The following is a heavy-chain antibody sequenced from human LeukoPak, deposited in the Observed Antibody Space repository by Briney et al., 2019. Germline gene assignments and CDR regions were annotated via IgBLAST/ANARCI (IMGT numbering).Heavy chain of an antibody. CDR1: GFSFSNYW. J-gene: IGHJ4*02. Sequence: PGGSLRLSCTASGFSFSNYWMSWVRQAPGKGLEWVSAISGSGGSTYYADSVKGRFTISRDNSKNTLYLQMNSLRAEDTAVYYCAKDPTAGYYDILTGYYKEEFFDYWGQGTLVTVSS. D-gene: IGHD3-9*01. CDR2: ISGSGGST. V-gene: IGHV3-23*01. CDR3: AKDPTAGYYDILTGYYKEEFFDY.